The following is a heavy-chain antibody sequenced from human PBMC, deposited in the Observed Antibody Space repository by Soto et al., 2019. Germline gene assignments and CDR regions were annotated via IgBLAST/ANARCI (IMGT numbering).Heavy chain of an antibody. Sequence: PGESLKISCKGSGYSFTSYWISWVRQMPGKGLEWMGRIDPSDSYTNYSPSFQGHVTISADKSISTAYLQWSSLKASDTAMYYCARHHDRYYDSSGDAYDIWSQGTLVTVSS. D-gene: IGHD3-22*01. V-gene: IGHV5-10-1*01. CDR3: ARHHDRYYDSSGDAYDI. CDR1: GYSFTSYW. J-gene: IGHJ3*02. CDR2: IDPSDSYT.